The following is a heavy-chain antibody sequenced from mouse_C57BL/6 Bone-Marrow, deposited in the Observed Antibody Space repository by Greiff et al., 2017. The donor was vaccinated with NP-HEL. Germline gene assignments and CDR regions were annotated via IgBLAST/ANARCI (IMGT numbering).Heavy chain of an antibody. CDR2: INPNNGGT. CDR1: GYTFTDYY. J-gene: IGHJ3*01. V-gene: IGHV1-26*01. CDR3: ARCGNFAWFAY. Sequence: EVQLQQSGPELVKPGASVKISCKASGYTFTDYYMNWVKQSHGKSLEWIGDINPNNGGTSYNQKFKGKATLTVDKSSSTAYMELRSLTSEDSAVYDCARCGNFAWFAYWGQGTLVTVSA. D-gene: IGHD2-1*01.